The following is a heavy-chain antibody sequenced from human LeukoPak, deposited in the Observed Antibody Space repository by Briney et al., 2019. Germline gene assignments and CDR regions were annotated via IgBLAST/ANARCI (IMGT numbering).Heavy chain of an antibody. J-gene: IGHJ6*03. CDR3: AKREGSSGGYTIMDV. CDR2: LSLSGGTT. D-gene: IGHD3-10*01. CDR1: GFTFSSYA. V-gene: IGHV3-23*01. Sequence: GGSLRLSCAASGFTFSSYAMSWVRQAPGKGLEWVSALSLSGGTTYYADSVKGRFTISRHNSKNTLYLQMNSLRAEDTAVYYCAKREGSSGGYTIMDVWGKGTTVTVSS.